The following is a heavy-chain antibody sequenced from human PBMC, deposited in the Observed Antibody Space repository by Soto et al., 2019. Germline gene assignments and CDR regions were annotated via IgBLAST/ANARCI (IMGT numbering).Heavy chain of an antibody. CDR1: GYTFTSYD. Sequence: ASVKVSCKASGYTFTSYDINWVRQATGQGLEWMGWMNPNSGNTGYAQKFQGRVTMTRNTSISTAYMELSSLRSEDTAVYYCARTRGATRRFYYYMDVWGKGTTVTVSS. J-gene: IGHJ6*03. D-gene: IGHD5-12*01. CDR2: MNPNSGNT. V-gene: IGHV1-8*01. CDR3: ARTRGATRRFYYYMDV.